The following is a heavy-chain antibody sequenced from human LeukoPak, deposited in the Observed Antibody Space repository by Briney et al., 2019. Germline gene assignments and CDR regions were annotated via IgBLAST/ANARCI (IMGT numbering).Heavy chain of an antibody. CDR3: AKAHSGYALYYYYYMDV. D-gene: IGHD5-12*01. J-gene: IGHJ6*03. CDR1: GFTFSSFG. CDR2: ISSTGGTA. Sequence: PGGSLRLSCAASGFTFSSFGMSWVRQAPGKGLEWVSAISSTGGTAYYADSVKGRFTISRDNSKNTLYLQMNSLRAEDTAVYYCAKAHSGYALYYYYYMDVWGKGTTVTVSS. V-gene: IGHV3-23*01.